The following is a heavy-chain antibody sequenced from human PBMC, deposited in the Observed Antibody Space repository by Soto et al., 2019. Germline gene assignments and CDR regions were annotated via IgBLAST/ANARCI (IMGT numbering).Heavy chain of an antibody. D-gene: IGHD2-8*01. Sequence: SETLSLTCTVSGGSISGYYWSWIRQPPGKGLEWIGYIYYSGSTNYNPSLKSRVTISVDTSKNQFSLKLSSVTAADTAVYYCARRGRRSMDFDYWGQGTLVTVSS. V-gene: IGHV4-59*08. CDR2: IYYSGST. J-gene: IGHJ4*02. CDR3: ARRGRRSMDFDY. CDR1: GGSISGYY.